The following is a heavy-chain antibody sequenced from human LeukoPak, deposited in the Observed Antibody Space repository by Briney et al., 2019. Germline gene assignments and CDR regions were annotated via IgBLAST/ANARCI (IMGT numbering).Heavy chain of an antibody. D-gene: IGHD1-26*01. J-gene: IGHJ4*02. CDR3: ARDRGSMGAQPFDY. CDR2: INTRSSSS. CDR1: GFIFSIYN. Sequence: TGGSLRLSCAASGFIFSIYNMNWVRQAPGKGLEWVSSINTRSSSSYYADSVKGRFTISRDNAKNSLYLQMSSLGAEDTAVYYCARDRGSMGAQPFDYWGQGTLVTVSS. V-gene: IGHV3-21*01.